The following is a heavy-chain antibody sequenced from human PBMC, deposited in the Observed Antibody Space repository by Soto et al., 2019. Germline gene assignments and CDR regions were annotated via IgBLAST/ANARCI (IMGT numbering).Heavy chain of an antibody. Sequence: QVQLVQSGAEVKKPGSSVKVSCKASGGTFSSYTISWVRQDPGQGLEWMGRIIPILGIANYAQKFQGRVTITAEKSTSTAYMEMSRLRSEDTAVYYCARGGGYNWNYGRGLDYWGHGTLVTVSS. CDR1: GGTFSSYT. D-gene: IGHD1-7*01. CDR2: IIPILGIA. V-gene: IGHV1-69*02. CDR3: ARGGGYNWNYGRGLDY. J-gene: IGHJ4*01.